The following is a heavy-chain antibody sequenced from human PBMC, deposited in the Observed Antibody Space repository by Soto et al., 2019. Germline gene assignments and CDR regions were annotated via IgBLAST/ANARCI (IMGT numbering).Heavy chain of an antibody. CDR2: IHPGGQII. J-gene: IGHJ3*01. Sequence: PGGSLRLSCAASGFTFSSSEMYWVRQAPGKGLEWVSYIHPGGQIIFYADSVKGRFTISRGNAKNSVYLQMNNLRAEDTAVYYCARRGSSWGQGTMVTVSS. V-gene: IGHV3-48*03. CDR3: ARRGSS. CDR1: GFTFSSSE. D-gene: IGHD2-2*01.